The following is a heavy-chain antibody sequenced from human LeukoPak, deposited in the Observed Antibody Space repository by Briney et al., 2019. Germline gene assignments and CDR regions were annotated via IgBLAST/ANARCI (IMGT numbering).Heavy chain of an antibody. D-gene: IGHD5-12*01. CDR3: ARDLSRSGGYDYNAFDI. V-gene: IGHV4-61*02. J-gene: IGHJ3*02. CDR2: IYTSGST. Sequence: PSETLSLTCTVSGGSISSGSYYWSWIRQPAGKGLEWIGRIYTSGSTNYNPSLKSRVTISVDTSKNQFSLKLSSVTAADTAVYYCARDLSRSGGYDYNAFDIWGQGTMVTVSS. CDR1: GGSISSGSYY.